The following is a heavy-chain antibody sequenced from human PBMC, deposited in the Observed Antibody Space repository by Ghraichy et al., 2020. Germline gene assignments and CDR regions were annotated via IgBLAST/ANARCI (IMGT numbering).Heavy chain of an antibody. J-gene: IGHJ6*02. Sequence: SETLSLTCTVSGGSISSYYWSWIRQPPGKGLEWIGYIYYSGSTNYNPSLKSRVTISVGAAKNQFSLKLSSVTAADTAVYYCARRGEFWSGYYPNHYYGMDVWGQGTTVTVSS. CDR1: GGSISSYY. CDR2: IYYSGST. CDR3: ARRGEFWSGYYPNHYYGMDV. D-gene: IGHD3-3*01. V-gene: IGHV4-59*08.